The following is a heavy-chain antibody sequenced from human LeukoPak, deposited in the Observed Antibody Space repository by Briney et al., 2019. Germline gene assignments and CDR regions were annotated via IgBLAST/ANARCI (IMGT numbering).Heavy chain of an antibody. Sequence: PGGSLRLSCAATGFTFSDYYMSWLRQAPGKGLEWISYISSSGSADYYADSVQGRFTVSRDNAKSSLYLQMNSLRAEDTAVYYCARTHKYYDLWSGMNWGQGTLVTVSS. CDR1: GFTFSDYY. V-gene: IGHV3-11*04. J-gene: IGHJ4*02. CDR2: ISSSGSAD. D-gene: IGHD3-3*01. CDR3: ARTHKYYDLWSGMN.